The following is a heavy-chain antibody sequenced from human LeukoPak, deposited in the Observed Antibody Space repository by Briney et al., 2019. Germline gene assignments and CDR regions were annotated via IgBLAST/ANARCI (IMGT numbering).Heavy chain of an antibody. CDR3: ASPDEETVAVDH. D-gene: IGHD6-19*01. CDR1: GGSVYNVGYY. CDR2: ICYSSSS. J-gene: IGHJ5*02. V-gene: IGHV4-31*03. Sequence: PSETLSLTCTVSGGSVYNVGYYWRWIRQHPGKGLERIGYICYSSSSYYHPSLKSRFTMTAYTAKNQFTPKLTAVNAADTAEYYCASPDEETVAVDHWGQGTLVTVSS.